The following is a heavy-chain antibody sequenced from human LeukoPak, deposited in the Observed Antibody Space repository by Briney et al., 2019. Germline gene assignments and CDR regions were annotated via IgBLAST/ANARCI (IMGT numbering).Heavy chain of an antibody. Sequence: PGGSLRLSCAGSGFTFSLYNMHWVRQAPGKGLEWVAVIWYDGSNKYYADSVKGRFTISRDNSKNTLYLQMNSLRAEDTAVYYCARGASYDILTGSFDIWGQGTMVTVSS. J-gene: IGHJ3*02. CDR3: ARGASYDILTGSFDI. D-gene: IGHD3-9*01. V-gene: IGHV3-33*08. CDR2: IWYDGSNK. CDR1: GFTFSLYN.